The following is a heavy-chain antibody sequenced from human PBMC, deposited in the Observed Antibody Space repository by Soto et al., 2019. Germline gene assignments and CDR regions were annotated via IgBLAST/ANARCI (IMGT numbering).Heavy chain of an antibody. D-gene: IGHD2-21*02. CDR3: ARDRGFVVVTAMSQFDP. Sequence: GASVKVSCKASGGTFSSYAISWVRQAPGRGLEWMGGIIPIFGTANYAQKFQGRVTITADESTSTAYMELSSLRSEDTAVYYCARDRGFVVVTAMSQFDPWGQGTLVTVSS. CDR1: GGTFSSYA. J-gene: IGHJ5*02. V-gene: IGHV1-69*13. CDR2: IIPIFGTA.